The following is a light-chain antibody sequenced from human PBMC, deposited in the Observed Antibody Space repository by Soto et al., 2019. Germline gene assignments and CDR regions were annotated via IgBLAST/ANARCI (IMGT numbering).Light chain of an antibody. CDR1: NDDVGGYES. CDR2: DVS. J-gene: IGLJ1*01. CDR3: SSYTSSSLYV. Sequence: QSALTQPASVSGSPGQSITLSCTGTNDDVGGYESVSWYQQNAGRAPRLIIYDVSNRPSGVSGRFSGSKFGNTASLTISGLQAEDEADYYCSSYTSSSLYVFGTGTKLTVL. V-gene: IGLV2-14*01.